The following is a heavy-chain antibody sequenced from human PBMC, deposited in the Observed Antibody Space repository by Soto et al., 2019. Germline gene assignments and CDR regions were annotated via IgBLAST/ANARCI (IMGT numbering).Heavy chain of an antibody. D-gene: IGHD3-3*01. CDR1: GFTFSNAW. CDR2: IKSKTDGGTT. Sequence: GGSLRLSCAASGFTFSNAWMNWVRQAPGKGLEWVGRIKSKTDGGTTDYAAPVKGRFTISRDDSKNTLYLQMNSLKTEDTAVYYCTTLMIGYYDFWSGYYADYWGQGTLVTVSS. J-gene: IGHJ4*02. V-gene: IGHV3-15*07. CDR3: TTLMIGYYDFWSGYYADY.